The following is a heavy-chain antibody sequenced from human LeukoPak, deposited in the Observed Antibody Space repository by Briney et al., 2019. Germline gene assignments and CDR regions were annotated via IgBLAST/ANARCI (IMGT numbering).Heavy chain of an antibody. V-gene: IGHV4-59*08. D-gene: IGHD6-13*01. CDR1: GGSISTYY. CDR3: ARLRGIAAAGSYGMDV. CDR2: IYYSGST. J-gene: IGHJ6*02. Sequence: SETLSLTCTVSGGSISTYYWSWIRQPPGKGLEWIGYIYYSGSTNYSPSLKSRVTISVDTSKNQFSLKLSSVTAADTAVYYCARLRGIAAAGSYGMDVWGQGTTVTVSS.